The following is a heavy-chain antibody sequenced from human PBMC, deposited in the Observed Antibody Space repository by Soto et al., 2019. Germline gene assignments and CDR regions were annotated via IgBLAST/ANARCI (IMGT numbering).Heavy chain of an antibody. J-gene: IGHJ6*03. CDR2: IRSKANSYAT. V-gene: IGHV3-73*01. D-gene: IGHD4-4*01. CDR1: GFTFSVSA. Sequence: PGGSLRLSCAASGFTFSVSAMHWVRQASGKGLEWVGRIRSKANSYATAYAASVKGRFTISRDDSKNTAYLQMNSLKTEDTAVYYCTRQWAPTTVTTKNYYYYMDVWGKGTTVTVSS. CDR3: TRQWAPTTVTTKNYYYYMDV.